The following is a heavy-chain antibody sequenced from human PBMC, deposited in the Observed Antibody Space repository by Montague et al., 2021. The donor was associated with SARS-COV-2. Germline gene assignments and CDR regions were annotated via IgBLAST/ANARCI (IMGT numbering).Heavy chain of an antibody. CDR3: TSGREGNYKVMDV. CDR1: GDSVSRNSAT. D-gene: IGHD3-10*01. V-gene: IGHV6-1*01. Sequence: CAISGDSVSRNSATWNCVRQAPSTGLEWLGRTYYRTKWYNDYAVSVRGRVTINTDTSKNQFSLQLNSVTPEDTSIYYCTSGREGNYKVMDVWGQGTTVTVSS. J-gene: IGHJ6*02. CDR2: TYYRTKWYN.